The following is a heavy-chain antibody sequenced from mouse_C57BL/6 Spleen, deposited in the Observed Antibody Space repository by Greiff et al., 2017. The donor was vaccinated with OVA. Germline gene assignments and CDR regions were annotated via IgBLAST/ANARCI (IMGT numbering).Heavy chain of an antibody. Sequence: DVQLVESGEGLVKPGGSLKLSCAASGFTFSSYAMSWVRQTPEKRLEWVAYISSGGDYIYYADTVKGRFTISRDNARNTLYLQMSSLKSEDTAMYYCTRDYTPYYAMDYWGQGTSVTVSS. CDR2: ISSGGDYI. CDR1: GFTFSSYA. CDR3: TRDYTPYYAMDY. J-gene: IGHJ4*01. D-gene: IGHD2-12*01. V-gene: IGHV5-9-1*02.